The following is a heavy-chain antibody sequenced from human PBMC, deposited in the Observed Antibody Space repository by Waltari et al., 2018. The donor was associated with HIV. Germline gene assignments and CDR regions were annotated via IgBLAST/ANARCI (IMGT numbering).Heavy chain of an antibody. J-gene: IGHJ4*02. CDR3: ARDRYAGGWFGY. CDR2: MSLDGTT. Sequence: DVQLVESGGGLVQPGGSLRLSCVASGFTVTGSWMHWVRQVPGKGPLWVSRMSLDGTTVYADSVKGRFTISRDNAKNTLYLQMNTLRAEDTAVYYCARDRYAGGWFGYWGQGTLVTVSS. D-gene: IGHD3-16*01. CDR1: GFTVTGSW. V-gene: IGHV3-74*01.